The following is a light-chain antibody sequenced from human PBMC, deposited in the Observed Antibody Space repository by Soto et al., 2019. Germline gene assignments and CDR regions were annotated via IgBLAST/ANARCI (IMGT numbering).Light chain of an antibody. J-gene: IGKJ2*01. CDR1: QSISSY. V-gene: IGKV1-39*01. CDR2: AAS. Sequence: DIQMTQSPSSLSASVGDRVTITCRASQSISSYLNWYHQKPGKAPKLLIYAASSLQSGVPSRFSGSGSGTDFTLTISRLQPEDFATYYCQQSYSTPQTFGQGTKLEIK. CDR3: QQSYSTPQT.